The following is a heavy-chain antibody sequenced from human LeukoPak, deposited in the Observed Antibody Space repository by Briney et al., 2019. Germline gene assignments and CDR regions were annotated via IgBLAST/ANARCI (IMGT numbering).Heavy chain of an antibody. CDR3: SGGGGWESDF. V-gene: IGHV3-7*03. D-gene: IGHD6-19*01. CDR1: GFTFRSYC. J-gene: IGHJ4*02. CDR2: INDDATET. Sequence: GMSLRLSCAASGFTFRSYCMTWVRQAPGKGLEWVANINDDATETSYIDSVKGRFTISRDNVRNSLHLQMDSLRAEDTAVYYCSGGGGWESDFWGQGTLVTVSS.